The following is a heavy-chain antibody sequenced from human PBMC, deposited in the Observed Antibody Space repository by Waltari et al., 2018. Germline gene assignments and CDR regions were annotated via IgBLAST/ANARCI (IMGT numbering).Heavy chain of an antibody. Sequence: QVQLVRSGAEVKKPRASGRVYCKASGYTFTGTYMHGVRQAPGQGLEWMGWINPNSGGTNYAQKFQGRVTMTRDTSISTAYMELSRLRSDDTAVYYCARGSGSYSSLKLYWGQGTLVTVSS. CDR2: INPNSGGT. V-gene: IGHV1-2*02. J-gene: IGHJ4*02. CDR3: ARGSGSYSSLKLY. CDR1: GYTFTGTY. D-gene: IGHD1-26*01.